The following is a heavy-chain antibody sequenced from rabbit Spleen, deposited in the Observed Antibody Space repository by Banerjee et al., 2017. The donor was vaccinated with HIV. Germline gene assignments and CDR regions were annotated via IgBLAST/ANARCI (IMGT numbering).Heavy chain of an antibody. CDR3: VRDTWYFKL. CDR1: GFDFSTYY. CDR2: IDPVFGTT. V-gene: IGHV1S7*01. J-gene: IGHJ4*01. D-gene: IGHD3-1*01. Sequence: LKLSCKASGFDFSTYYMSWVHQAPGKGLEWIGYIDPVFGTTYYASWVNGRFTISSHNGQNTLYLQLNSLTAADTATYFCVRDTWYFKLWGPGTLVTVS.